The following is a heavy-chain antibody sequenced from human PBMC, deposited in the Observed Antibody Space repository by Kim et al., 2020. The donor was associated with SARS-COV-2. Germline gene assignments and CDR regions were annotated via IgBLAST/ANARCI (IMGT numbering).Heavy chain of an antibody. J-gene: IGHJ4*03. CDR2: MYDTGNT. Sequence: SETLSLTCTASGRSISSSSYYWGWIRQRPGEGLEYIRTMYDTGNTYCNSSLNSRASISVDASKTLFLLRLSPVTAADTAVYYCAGVGCSGDSCNSYRRY. CDR3: AGVGCSGDSCNSYRRY. CDR1: GRSISSSSYY. V-gene: IGHV4-39*01. D-gene: IGHD2-15*01.